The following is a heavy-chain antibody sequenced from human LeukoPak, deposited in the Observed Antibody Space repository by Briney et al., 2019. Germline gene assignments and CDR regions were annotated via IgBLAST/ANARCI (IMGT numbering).Heavy chain of an antibody. CDR3: ARDLNMVRGVIENYYYGMDV. Sequence: GASVKVSCKASGYTFTSYGISWVRQAPGQGLEWMGWISAYNGSTNYAQKLQGRVTMTTDTSTSTAYMELRSLRSDDTAVYYCARDLNMVRGVIENYYYGMDVWGQGTTVTVSS. CDR2: ISAYNGST. J-gene: IGHJ6*02. D-gene: IGHD3-10*01. CDR1: GYTFTSYG. V-gene: IGHV1-18*01.